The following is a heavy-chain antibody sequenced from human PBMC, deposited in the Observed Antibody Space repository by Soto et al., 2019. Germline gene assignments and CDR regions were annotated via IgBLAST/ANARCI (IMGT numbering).Heavy chain of an antibody. D-gene: IGHD2-21*01. CDR1: GFTFSSYG. J-gene: IGHJ6*02. CDR2: IWYDGSNK. CDR3: ARDASYSYGYYYYGMDV. Sequence: GGSLRLSCAASGFTFSSYGMHWVRQAPGKGLEWVAVIWYDGSNKYYADSVKGRFTISRDNSKNTLYLQMNSLRAEDTAVYYCARDASYSYGYYYYGMDVWGQGTTVTVSS. V-gene: IGHV3-33*01.